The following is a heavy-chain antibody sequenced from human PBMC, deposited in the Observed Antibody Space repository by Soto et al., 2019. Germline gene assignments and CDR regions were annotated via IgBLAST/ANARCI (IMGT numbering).Heavy chain of an antibody. Sequence: EVQLVESGGGLAQPGESLRLSCVASGFNLGPYSMNWVRQAPGKGLEWVSYISSSSDSIHYADSVKGRFTISRDNARNSLDLQMNSLRDEDTAVYYCASEGVPTAIREIEEHGLDVWGQGTTVIVSS. CDR3: ASEGVPTAIREIEEHGLDV. V-gene: IGHV3-48*02. CDR2: ISSSSDSI. CDR1: GFNLGPYS. D-gene: IGHD2-2*01. J-gene: IGHJ6*02.